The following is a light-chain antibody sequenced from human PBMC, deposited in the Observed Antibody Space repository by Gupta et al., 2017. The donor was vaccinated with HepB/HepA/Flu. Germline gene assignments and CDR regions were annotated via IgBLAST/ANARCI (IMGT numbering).Light chain of an antibody. Sequence: EIVLTQSPGPLSLPPGERATPSCGASQSVTYLAWYQQKPGQAPRLLIYGVSSRATGIPDRFSGSGSGTDFTLTISRLEPEDFAVYYCQQYGSSISFGGGTKVEIK. J-gene: IGKJ4*01. V-gene: IGKV3-20*01. CDR1: QSVTY. CDR3: QQYGSSIS. CDR2: GVS.